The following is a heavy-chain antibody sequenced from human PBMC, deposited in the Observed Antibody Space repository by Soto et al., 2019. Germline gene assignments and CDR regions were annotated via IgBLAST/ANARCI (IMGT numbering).Heavy chain of an antibody. CDR1: GFTFSSYA. Sequence: PGGSLSLSCAASGFTFSSYAMSWVRQAPGKGLEWVSAISGSGGSTYYADSVKGRFTISRDNSKNTLYLQMNSLRAEDTAVYYCAKFEVGYNWNPKDYFDYWGQGTLVTVSS. V-gene: IGHV3-23*01. J-gene: IGHJ4*02. D-gene: IGHD1-20*01. CDR2: ISGSGGST. CDR3: AKFEVGYNWNPKDYFDY.